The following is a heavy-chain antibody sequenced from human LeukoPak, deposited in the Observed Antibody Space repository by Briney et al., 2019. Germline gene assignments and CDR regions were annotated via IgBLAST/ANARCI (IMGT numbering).Heavy chain of an antibody. CDR3: AKYGSSYQLLSQIDY. J-gene: IGHJ4*02. D-gene: IGHD2-2*01. Sequence: RGSLRLSCAASGFTFSSYAMSWVRQAPGKGLEWVSAISGSGGGTYYADSVKGRFTISRDNSKNTLYLQMNSLRAEDTAVYYCAKYGSSYQLLSQIDYWGQGTLVTVSS. CDR1: GFTFSSYA. V-gene: IGHV3-23*01. CDR2: ISGSGGGT.